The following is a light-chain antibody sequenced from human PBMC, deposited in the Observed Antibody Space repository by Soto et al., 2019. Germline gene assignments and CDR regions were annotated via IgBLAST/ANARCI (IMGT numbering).Light chain of an antibody. CDR1: SSDVGSYDL. CDR2: EGT. J-gene: IGLJ2*01. Sequence: QSVLTQPASVSGSPGQSITISCTGTSSDVGSYDLVSWYQQHPGKAPKLIIYEGTKRPSGVSNRFSGSNSGNTASLTISGLQAEDEADYYCCSHAGSYTSVVFGGGTQLTVL. CDR3: CSHAGSYTSVV. V-gene: IGLV2-23*01.